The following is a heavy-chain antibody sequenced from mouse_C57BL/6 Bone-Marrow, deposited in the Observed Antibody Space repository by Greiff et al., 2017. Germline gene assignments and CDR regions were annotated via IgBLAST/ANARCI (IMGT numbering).Heavy chain of an antibody. Sequence: QVQLQQSGAELARPGASVKLSCKASGYTFTSYGISWVKQRPGPGLEWIGEIYPRSGNTYYNEKFKGKATLTADKSSSTAYMELRSRTSEDSAVYFCARWSRFAYWGQGTLVTVSA. CDR1: GYTFTSYG. CDR2: IYPRSGNT. CDR3: ARWSRFAY. J-gene: IGHJ3*01. V-gene: IGHV1-81*01.